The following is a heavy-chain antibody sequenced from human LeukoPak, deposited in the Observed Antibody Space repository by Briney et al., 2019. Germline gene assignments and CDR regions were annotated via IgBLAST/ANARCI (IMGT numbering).Heavy chain of an antibody. D-gene: IGHD2-2*02. CDR3: ARDRDDYGYTNFDY. CDR1: GFTFSSYW. V-gene: IGHV3-7*01. Sequence: PGGSLRLSCAASGFTFSSYWMSWVRQAPGKGLEWVANIKQDGSEKYYVDSVKGRFTISRDNAKNSLYLQMNSLRAEDTAVYYCARDRDDYGYTNFDYWGQGTLVTVSS. CDR2: IKQDGSEK. J-gene: IGHJ4*02.